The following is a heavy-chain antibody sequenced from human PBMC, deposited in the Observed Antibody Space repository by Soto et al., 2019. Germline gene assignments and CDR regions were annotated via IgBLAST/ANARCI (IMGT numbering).Heavy chain of an antibody. V-gene: IGHV1-69*13. CDR1: GGTFSSYA. Sequence: ASVKVSCKASGGTFSSYAISWVRRAPGEGLEWMGGIIPIFGTANYAQKFQGRVTITADESTSTAYMELSSLRSEDTAVYYCARDNVLRFLEWSRYYYGMDVWGQGTTVTVSS. D-gene: IGHD3-3*01. CDR2: IIPIFGTA. J-gene: IGHJ6*02. CDR3: ARDNVLRFLEWSRYYYGMDV.